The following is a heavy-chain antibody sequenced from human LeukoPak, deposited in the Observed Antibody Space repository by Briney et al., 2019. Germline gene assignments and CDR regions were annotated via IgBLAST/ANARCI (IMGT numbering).Heavy chain of an antibody. CDR3: ARNRYYYGSGSYGVPNWFDP. D-gene: IGHD3-10*01. CDR1: GGSFSGYY. V-gene: IGHV4-34*01. Sequence: PSETLSLTCAVYGGSFSGYYWSWIRQPPGKGLEWIGEINHSGSTNYNPSLKSRVTISVDTSKNQFSLKLSSVTAADTAVHYCARNRYYYGSGSYGVPNWFDPWGQGTLVTVSS. J-gene: IGHJ5*02. CDR2: INHSGST.